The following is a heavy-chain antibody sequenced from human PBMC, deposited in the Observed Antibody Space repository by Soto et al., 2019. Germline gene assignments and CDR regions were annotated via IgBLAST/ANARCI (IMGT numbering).Heavy chain of an antibody. V-gene: IGHV4-4*07. J-gene: IGHJ6*02. D-gene: IGHD6-19*01. CDR1: GCSISSYY. Sequence: SESLSLSCTVSGCSISSYYWSWIRQPAGKGLEWIGRIYTSGSTNYNPSLKSRVTMSVDTSKNQFSLKLSSVTAADTAVYYCARGSSVAGLLGYYYYGMDVWGQGTTVTVSS. CDR3: ARGSSVAGLLGYYYYGMDV. CDR2: IYTSGST.